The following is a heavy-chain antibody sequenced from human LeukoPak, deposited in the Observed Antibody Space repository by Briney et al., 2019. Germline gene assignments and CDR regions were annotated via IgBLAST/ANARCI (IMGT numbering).Heavy chain of an antibody. D-gene: IGHD1-26*01. Sequence: HGESLKISWKCSGYSFTSYWIGWVRQMPGKGLEWMGIIYPGDSDTRYSPSFQGQVTISADKSISTAYLQWSSPKASDTAMYYCARLVGATTSAAFDIWGKGTMVTVSS. J-gene: IGHJ3*02. V-gene: IGHV5-51*01. CDR1: GYSFTSYW. CDR3: ARLVGATTSAAFDI. CDR2: IYPGDSDT.